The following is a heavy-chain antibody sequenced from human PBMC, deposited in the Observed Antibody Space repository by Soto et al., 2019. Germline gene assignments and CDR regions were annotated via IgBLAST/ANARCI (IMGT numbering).Heavy chain of an antibody. V-gene: IGHV4-34*01. CDR1: GGSFSGYY. CDR3: ARGRLAAAGRFRYGMDV. D-gene: IGHD6-13*01. CDR2: INHSGST. Sequence: SETLSLTCAVYGGSFSGYYWSGIRPPPGKGLEWIGEINHSGSTNYNPSLKSRVTISVDTSKNQFSLKLSSVTAADTAVYYCARGRLAAAGRFRYGMDVWGQGTTVTVSS. J-gene: IGHJ6*02.